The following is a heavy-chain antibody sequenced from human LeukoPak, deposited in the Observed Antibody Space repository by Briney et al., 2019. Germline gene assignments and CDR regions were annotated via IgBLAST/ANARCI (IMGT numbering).Heavy chain of an antibody. J-gene: IGHJ5*02. Sequence: GSLRLSCAASGFTFSSYSMNWVCQAPGKGLEWIASIYHSGSAYYNSSLKSRVTISVDMSKNQFSLNLSSVTAADTAVYYCARVVHFQGGWFDPWGQGTLVTVSS. CDR2: IYHSGSA. CDR3: ARVVHFQGGWFDP. V-gene: IGHV4-38-2*01. CDR1: GFTFSSYS. D-gene: IGHD2-15*01.